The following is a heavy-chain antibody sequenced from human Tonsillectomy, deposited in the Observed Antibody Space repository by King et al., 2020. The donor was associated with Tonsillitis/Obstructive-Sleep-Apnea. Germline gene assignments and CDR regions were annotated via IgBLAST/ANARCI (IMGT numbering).Heavy chain of an antibody. CDR2: TYSRSKWYN. D-gene: IGHD3-10*01. J-gene: IGHJ3*02. Sequence: VQLQQSGPGLVKPSQTLSLTCAISGDTVSSNSAAWTWIRQSPSRGLEWLGRTYSRSKWYNDYAVSVKSRITITPDTSKNQFSLQLNSVTPEDTAVYYCARGNGRGSPGLDVFDIWGHGKMVTVSS. CDR1: GDTVSSNSAA. V-gene: IGHV6-1*01. CDR3: ARGNGRGSPGLDVFDI.